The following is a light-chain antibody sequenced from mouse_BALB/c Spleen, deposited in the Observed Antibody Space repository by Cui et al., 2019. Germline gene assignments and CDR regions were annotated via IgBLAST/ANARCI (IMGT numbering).Light chain of an antibody. V-gene: IGKV4-80*01. CDR3: HQWSSYPWT. CDR1: SSVSY. CDR2: STS. Sequence: QIVLTLSPATMSATPGEEIPTTCSASSSVSYMHWYQQKSGTSPKLLIYSTSNLASGVPSRFSGSGSGTFYSLTISSVEAEDAADYYCHQWSSYPWTFGGGTKLEIK. J-gene: IGKJ1*01.